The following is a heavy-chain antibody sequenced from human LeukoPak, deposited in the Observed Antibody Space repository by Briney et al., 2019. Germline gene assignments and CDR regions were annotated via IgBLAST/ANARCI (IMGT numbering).Heavy chain of an antibody. CDR1: ALTFSSYA. CDR3: AKEGTFPLGFWDNFDY. CDR2: ISGSGGST. Sequence: GGSLRLSCAASALTFSSYAMSWVRQAPGKGLEWDSAISGSGGSTYYADSVKGRFTITRNNSKNTLYLKMNSLRAEDTAVYYCAKEGTFPLGFWDNFDYWGQGTLVTVSS. J-gene: IGHJ4*02. V-gene: IGHV3-23*01. D-gene: IGHD3-16*01.